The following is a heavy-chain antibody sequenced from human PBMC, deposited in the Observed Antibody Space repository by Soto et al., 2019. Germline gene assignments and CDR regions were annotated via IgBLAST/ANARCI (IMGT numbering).Heavy chain of an antibody. J-gene: IGHJ4*02. Sequence: ASVKVSCKVSGYTLTELSMHWVRQAPGKGLEWMGGFDSEDGETIYAQKFQGRVTMTEGTSTDTAYMELRSLRSEDTAVYFCETGSSGTYFDYWGQGTLVTVSS. CDR2: FDSEDGET. CDR1: GYTLTELS. CDR3: ETGSSGTYFDY. D-gene: IGHD1-26*01. V-gene: IGHV1-24*01.